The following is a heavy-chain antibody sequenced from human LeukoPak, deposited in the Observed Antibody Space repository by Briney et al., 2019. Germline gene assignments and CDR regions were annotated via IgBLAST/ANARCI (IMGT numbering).Heavy chain of an antibody. CDR1: GFTFTNYY. D-gene: IGHD3-22*01. Sequence: ASVKVSCKASGFTFTNYYMHWVRQAPGQGLEWMGIINPSGGSTSYTQKFQGRVTITTDESTSTAYMELSSLRSEDTAVYYCARSLVEDYDSSGYFGYWGQGTLVTVSS. V-gene: IGHV1-46*01. CDR3: ARSLVEDYDSSGYFGY. J-gene: IGHJ4*02. CDR2: INPSGGST.